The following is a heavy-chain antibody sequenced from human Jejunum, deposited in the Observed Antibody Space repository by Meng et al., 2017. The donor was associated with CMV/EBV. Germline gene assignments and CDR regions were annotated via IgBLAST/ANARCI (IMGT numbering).Heavy chain of an antibody. CDR1: GYTFSDYY. V-gene: IGHV1-2*02. D-gene: IGHD2-15*01. CDR2: INPKSGDT. J-gene: IGHJ4*02. CDR3: ATDCGGGICYGRAFDY. Sequence: QVQLVQSGAEVKKPGASVKISCKASGYTFSDYYLHWVRQAPGQGLEWMGWINPKSGDTNYAQKFQGRVTMTRDTSITTAYMELSRLTSDDTAVYYCATDCGGGICYGRAFDYWGQGTLVTVSS.